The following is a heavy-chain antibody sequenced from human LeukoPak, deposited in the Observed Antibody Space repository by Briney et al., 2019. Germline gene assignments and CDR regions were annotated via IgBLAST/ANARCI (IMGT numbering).Heavy chain of an antibody. D-gene: IGHD3-10*01. CDR3: ARARGFRGFDY. CDR2: IYYSGST. V-gene: IGHV4-39*01. J-gene: IGHJ4*02. CDR1: GGSISSSSYY. Sequence: PSETLSLTCTVSGGSISSSSYYWGWIRQPPGKGLEWIGSIYYSGSTYYNPSLKSRVTISVDTSKNQFSLKLSSVTAADTAVYYCARARGFRGFDYWGQGTLVTVSS.